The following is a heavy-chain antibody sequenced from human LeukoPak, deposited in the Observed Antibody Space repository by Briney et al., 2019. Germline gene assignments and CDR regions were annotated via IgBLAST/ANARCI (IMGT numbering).Heavy chain of an antibody. J-gene: IGHJ4*02. CDR3: ARDGKWLVTGTFFDY. CDR2: IWYDGSNK. CDR1: GFTFSSYG. Sequence: GGSLRLSCAAPGFTFSSYGMHWVRQAPGKGLEWVAVIWYDGSNKYYADSVKGRFTISRDNAKNSLYLQMNSLRAEDTAVYYCARDGKWLVTGTFFDYWGQGTLVTVTS. D-gene: IGHD6-19*01. V-gene: IGHV3-33*01.